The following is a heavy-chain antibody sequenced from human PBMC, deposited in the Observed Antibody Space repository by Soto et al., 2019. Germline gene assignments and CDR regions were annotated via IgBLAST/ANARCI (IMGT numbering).Heavy chain of an antibody. V-gene: IGHV3-48*02. CDR2: ISGSSSTI. CDR1: GFTFSSYS. D-gene: IGHD3-22*01. Sequence: EVQLVESGGGLVQPGGSLRLSCAASGFTFSSYSMNWVRQAPGKGLEWVSYISGSSSTIYYADSVKGRFTISRDNAKNSLYLQMNSLRDEDTAVYYCARSPYYYDTGGSLYWGQGTLVTVSS. J-gene: IGHJ4*02. CDR3: ARSPYYYDTGGSLY.